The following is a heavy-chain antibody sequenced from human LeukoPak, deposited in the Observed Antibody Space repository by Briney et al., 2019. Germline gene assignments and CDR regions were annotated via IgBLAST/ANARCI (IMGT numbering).Heavy chain of an antibody. J-gene: IGHJ4*02. CDR2: INSDGSST. CDR3: ARGLGED. CDR1: GFTFSTYW. Sequence: GGSLRLSCVASGFTFSTYWMHWVRQAPGKGLVWVSRINSDGSSTTYADSVNGRFTISRDTAKTTMYLQMNSLRAEDTAVYYCARGLGEDWGQGTLVTVSS. V-gene: IGHV3-74*01.